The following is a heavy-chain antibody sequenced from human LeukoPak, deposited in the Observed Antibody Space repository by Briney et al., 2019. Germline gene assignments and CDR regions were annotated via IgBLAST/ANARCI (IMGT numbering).Heavy chain of an antibody. CDR3: AKDRGSSGWAFDF. CDR2: ISGTGGSI. J-gene: IGHJ4*02. V-gene: IGHV3-23*01. D-gene: IGHD6-19*01. CDR1: GFTFSSYA. Sequence: PGGSLRLSCAASGFTFSSYAMSWVHQAPGKGLEWVSAISGTGGSIYFADSVKGRFTISRDNSKNTLFPQMNSLRAEDTAVYYCAKDRGSSGWAFDFWGQGTLVTVSS.